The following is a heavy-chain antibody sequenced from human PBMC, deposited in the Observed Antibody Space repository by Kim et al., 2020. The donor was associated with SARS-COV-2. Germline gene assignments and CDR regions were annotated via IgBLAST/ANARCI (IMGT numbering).Heavy chain of an antibody. J-gene: IGHJ3*02. Sequence: GGSLRLSCAASGFTFSNAWMSWVRQAPGKGLEWVGRIKGKTDGWTTDYAAPVKGRFTISRDDSKNTLYLQMNSLKTEDTAVYYCTTGDDSSGYYWAFDIWGPRKMVTVSS. D-gene: IGHD3-22*01. CDR2: IKGKTDGWTT. V-gene: IGHV3-15*01. CDR1: GFTFSNAW. CDR3: TTGDDSSGYYWAFDI.